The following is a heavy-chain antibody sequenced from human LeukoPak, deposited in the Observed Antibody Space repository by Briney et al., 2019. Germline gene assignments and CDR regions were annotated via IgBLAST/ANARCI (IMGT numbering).Heavy chain of an antibody. Sequence: SETLSLTCTVSGVSISSSNSYWGWIRQPPGKGLEWIGSIYYSGNTYYNASLKSQVSISIDTSKNQFSLRLISVTAADTAVYYCARQTGSGLFILPGGQGTLVTVSS. CDR2: IYYSGNT. D-gene: IGHD3/OR15-3a*01. J-gene: IGHJ4*02. CDR1: GVSISSSNSY. CDR3: ARQTGSGLFILP. V-gene: IGHV4-39*01.